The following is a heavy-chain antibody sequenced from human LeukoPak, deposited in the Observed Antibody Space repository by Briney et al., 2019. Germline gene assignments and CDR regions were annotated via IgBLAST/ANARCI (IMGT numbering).Heavy chain of an antibody. D-gene: IGHD2-2*01. CDR2: ISSSSSYI. J-gene: IGHJ4*02. CDR3: ARASPLALGYCSSTSCYGFDY. CDR1: GFTFSSYS. Sequence: KAGGSLRLSCAASGFTFSSYSMNWVRQAPGKGLEWVSSISSSSSYIYYADSVKGRFTISRDNAKNSLCLQMNSLRAEDTAVYYCARASPLALGYCSSTSCYGFDYWGQGTLVTVSS. V-gene: IGHV3-21*01.